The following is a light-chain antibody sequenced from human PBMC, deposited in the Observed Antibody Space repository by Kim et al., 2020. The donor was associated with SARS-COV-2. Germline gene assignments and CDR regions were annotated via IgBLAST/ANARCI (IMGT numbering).Light chain of an antibody. CDR2: DAS. CDR1: QTVSGW. V-gene: IGKV1-5*01. J-gene: IGKJ1*01. Sequence: ASVGDRVTITCRASQTVSGWLAWFQHKPGKAPKVLIYDASTLESGVPSRFSGSGSGTEFTLTINSLQPDDFATYYCQQYDTYPWTFGQGTKVDIK. CDR3: QQYDTYPWT.